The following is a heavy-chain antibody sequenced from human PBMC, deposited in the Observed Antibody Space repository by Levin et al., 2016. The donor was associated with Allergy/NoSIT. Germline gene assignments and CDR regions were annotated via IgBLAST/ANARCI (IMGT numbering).Heavy chain of an antibody. CDR3: ARRSIAGYYFDY. D-gene: IGHD1-20*01. Sequence: SETLSLTCTVSGGSISSNNHYWGWIRQPPGRGLEWIGNMFFGGSTYYNPSLKSRVTMSVDTSKNQFSLRLRSVTAADSASYYCARRSIAGYYFDYWGQGALVTVSS. V-gene: IGHV4-39*01. CDR1: GGSISSNNHY. CDR2: MFFGGST. J-gene: IGHJ4*02.